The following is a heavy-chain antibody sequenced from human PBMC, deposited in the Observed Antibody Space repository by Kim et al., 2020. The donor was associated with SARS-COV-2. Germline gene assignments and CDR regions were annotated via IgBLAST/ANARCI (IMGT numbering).Heavy chain of an antibody. CDR1: GYTFTSYG. CDR3: ARDIPLAAALGYAFDI. Sequence: ASVKVSCKASGYTFTSYGISWVRQAPGQGLEWMGWISAYNGNTNYAQKLQGRVTMTTDTSTSTAYMELRSLRSDDTAVYYCARDIPLAAALGYAFDIWGQGTMVTVSS. D-gene: IGHD6-13*01. J-gene: IGHJ3*02. CDR2: ISAYNGNT. V-gene: IGHV1-18*04.